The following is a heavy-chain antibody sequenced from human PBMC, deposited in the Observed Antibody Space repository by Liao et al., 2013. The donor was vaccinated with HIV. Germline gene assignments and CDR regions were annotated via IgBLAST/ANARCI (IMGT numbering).Heavy chain of an antibody. D-gene: IGHD6-19*01. V-gene: IGHV4-4*07. Sequence: QVQLQESGPGLVKPSETLSLTCTVSGGPVINYYWTWIRQSAGKELEWIGRISTSGASNYNSSLKSRVTMSIDTSKSQVSLTVRSVTAADSAVYFCARVRLAVPGVDAFDIWGQGKVVTVSS. CDR1: GGPVINYY. CDR3: ARVRLAVPGVDAFDI. CDR2: ISTSGAS. J-gene: IGHJ3*02.